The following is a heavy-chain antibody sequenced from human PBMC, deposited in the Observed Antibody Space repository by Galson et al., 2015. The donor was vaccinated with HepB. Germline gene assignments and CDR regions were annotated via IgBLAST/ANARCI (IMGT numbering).Heavy chain of an antibody. Sequence: SVKVSCKASGYTFTSYGISWVRQAPGQGLEWMGWISAYNGNTNYAQKLQGRVTMTTDTSTSTAYMELRSLRSDDTAVYYCARDEYYYGSGSFSPLLDYWGQGTLVTVSS. V-gene: IGHV1-18*01. J-gene: IGHJ4*02. D-gene: IGHD3-10*01. CDR2: ISAYNGNT. CDR1: GYTFTSYG. CDR3: ARDEYYYGSGSFSPLLDY.